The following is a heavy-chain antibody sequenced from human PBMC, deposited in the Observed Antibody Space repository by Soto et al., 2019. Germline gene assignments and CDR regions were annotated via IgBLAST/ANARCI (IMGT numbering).Heavy chain of an antibody. Sequence: EVQLLESGGGLVQPGGSLRLSCAASGFTFSSYAMSWLRQAPGKGLEWVSAISGSGGSTYYADSAKGRFTISRDNSKNTLCLQMNSLRAEDTAVYYCAKATTYYDFWSGYPDDAFDIWGQGTMVTVSS. D-gene: IGHD3-3*01. J-gene: IGHJ3*02. CDR3: AKATTYYDFWSGYPDDAFDI. V-gene: IGHV3-23*01. CDR2: ISGSGGST. CDR1: GFTFSSYA.